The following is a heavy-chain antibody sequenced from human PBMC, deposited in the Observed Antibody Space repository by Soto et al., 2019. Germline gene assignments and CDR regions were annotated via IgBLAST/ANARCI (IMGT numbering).Heavy chain of an antibody. CDR2: IYYRGST. CDR1: GGSITSYY. V-gene: IGHV4-59*01. CDR3: ARGRTTNPSLGIGY. Sequence: SETLSLTGTVSGGSITSYYWTCIRQPPGRGLEWIGYIYYRGSTNYNPSLKSRVTISIDASTNQFSLRLSSVTAADTAVYYCARGRTTNPSLGIGYWGQGTLVTVSS. D-gene: IGHD1-1*01. J-gene: IGHJ4*02.